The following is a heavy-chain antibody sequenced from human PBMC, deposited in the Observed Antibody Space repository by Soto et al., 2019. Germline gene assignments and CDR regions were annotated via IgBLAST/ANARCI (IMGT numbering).Heavy chain of an antibody. CDR3: ARELPPAPGSFREDALDI. CDR1: GGTFSNYA. Sequence: QVQLVQSGAELKKPGSSVKVSCQASGGTFSNYAISRVRQAPGQGLEWMGKIIPIFGTTNYAQNFRGRVTITADEYTTTAYMELSSLRSDDTALYYCARELPPAPGSFREDALDIWGQGTMITVSS. D-gene: IGHD6-13*01. J-gene: IGHJ3*02. CDR2: IIPIFGTT. V-gene: IGHV1-69*15.